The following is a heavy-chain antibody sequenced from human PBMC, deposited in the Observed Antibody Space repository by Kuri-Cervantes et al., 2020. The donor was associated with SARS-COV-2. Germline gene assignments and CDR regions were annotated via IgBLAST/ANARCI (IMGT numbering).Heavy chain of an antibody. CDR1: GGSFSGCY. V-gene: IGHV4-34*01. Sequence: SETLSLTCAVYGGSFSGCYWSWIRQPPGKGLEWIGEINHSGSTNYNPSLKSRVTISVDTSKNQFSLKLSSVTAADTAVYYCARGRRNYCSSTSCYPPYYGMDVWGQGTTVTVSS. D-gene: IGHD2-2*01. J-gene: IGHJ6*02. CDR3: ARGRRNYCSSTSCYPPYYGMDV. CDR2: INHSGST.